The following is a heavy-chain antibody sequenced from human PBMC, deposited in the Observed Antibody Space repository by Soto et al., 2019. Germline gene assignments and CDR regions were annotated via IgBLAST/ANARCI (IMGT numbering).Heavy chain of an antibody. D-gene: IGHD5-18*01. J-gene: IGHJ2*01. CDR3: ARGTAMADWYFDL. CDR2: INAGNGNT. V-gene: IGHV1-3*01. Sequence: QVQLVQSGAEVKKPGASVKVSCKASGYTFTSYAMHWVRQAPGQRLEWMGWINAGNGNTKYSQKFQGRVTITRDTSASTAYRELSSLRSEDTAVYYCARGTAMADWYFDLWGRGTLVTVSS. CDR1: GYTFTSYA.